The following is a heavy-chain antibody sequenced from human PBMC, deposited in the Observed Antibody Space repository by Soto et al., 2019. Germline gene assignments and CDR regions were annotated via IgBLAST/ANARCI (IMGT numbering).Heavy chain of an antibody. V-gene: IGHV3-30-3*01. J-gene: IGHJ5*02. CDR2: ISHDGINK. D-gene: IGHD6-19*01. CDR1: GFSFSSYA. CDR3: ARDMYSSDYFVKWFEP. Sequence: QVRLVESGGGVVQPGRSLRLSCTASGFSFSSYAMYWFRQPPGKGLEWVAVISHDGINKHYADSVKGRVTVSRDNSNDSLDLQLNSQRGEDTAMYYCARDMYSSDYFVKWFEPWGQGTLVTVSS.